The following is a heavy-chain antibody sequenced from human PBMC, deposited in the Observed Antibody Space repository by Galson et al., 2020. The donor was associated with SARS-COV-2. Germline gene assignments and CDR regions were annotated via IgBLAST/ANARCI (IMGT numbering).Heavy chain of an antibody. CDR2: INGDGNTI. V-gene: IGHV3-74*01. D-gene: IGHD6-6*01. CDR3: VRRRGYSGSSDNWFDP. Sequence: GGSLRLSCAASGFTFSSYWMHWVRQSPGKGLVWVSRINGDGNTISYADSVKGRFTISRDNAKNTLYLQMNSLRVEDTAVYYCVRRRGYSGSSDNWFDPWGQGTLVTVSS. CDR1: GFTFSSYW. J-gene: IGHJ5*02.